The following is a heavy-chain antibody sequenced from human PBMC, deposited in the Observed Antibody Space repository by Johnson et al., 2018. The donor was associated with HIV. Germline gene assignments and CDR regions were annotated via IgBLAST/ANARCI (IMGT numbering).Heavy chain of an antibody. CDR2: ISGSGSTI. Sequence: QVQLVESGGGLVKPGGSLRLSCAGSGFTFIDYYMSWIRQAPGKGLEWISYISGSGSTIYYADSVQGRFTISRDNAKNSLYLQMNCLRAEDTAMYDCAGGRYSSSWYVGGLDAFDIWGQGTMVTVSS. CDR3: AGGRYSSSWYVGGLDAFDI. CDR1: GFTFIDYY. V-gene: IGHV3-11*04. D-gene: IGHD6-13*01. J-gene: IGHJ3*02.